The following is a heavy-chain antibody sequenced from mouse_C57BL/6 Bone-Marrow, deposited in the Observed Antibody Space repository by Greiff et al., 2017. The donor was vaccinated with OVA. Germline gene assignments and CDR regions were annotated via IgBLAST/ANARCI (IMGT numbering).Heavy chain of an antibody. Sequence: VQLQQSGPELVQPGASVKISCKASGYTFTDYYMNWVKQSHGKSLEWVGDINPNNGGTSYNQKFKGKGTFTVDKSSSTAYMELRSLTSEDSAVYYYARKDYYGSSFYYYAMDYWGQGTSVTVSS. V-gene: IGHV1-26*01. CDR1: GYTFTDYY. CDR2: INPNNGGT. CDR3: ARKDYYGSSFYYYAMDY. D-gene: IGHD1-1*01. J-gene: IGHJ4*01.